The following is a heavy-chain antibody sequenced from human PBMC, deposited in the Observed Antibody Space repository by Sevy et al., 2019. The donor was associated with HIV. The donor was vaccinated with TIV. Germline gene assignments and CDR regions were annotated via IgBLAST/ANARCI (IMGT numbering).Heavy chain of an antibody. CDR3: AGENAWGRGYS. Sequence: SETLSLTCTVSGGSITSLYWNWIRQPPGKGLEWIAICYYNGHINYNPSLKSRVTLSLDTSKNQISLRLSSVTAADTAMYYCAGENAWGRGYSWGQGTLVTVSS. J-gene: IGHJ4*02. CDR1: GGSITSLY. V-gene: IGHV4-59*08. CDR2: CYYNGHI. D-gene: IGHD1-26*01.